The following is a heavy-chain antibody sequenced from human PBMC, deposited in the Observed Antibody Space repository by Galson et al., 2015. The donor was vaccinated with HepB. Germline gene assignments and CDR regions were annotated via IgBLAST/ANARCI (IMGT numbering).Heavy chain of an antibody. Sequence: SLRLSCAASGFALSDFVMHWVRQAPGKGLEWVAVVSFDGRSKQYTDSVKGRFTISKDKLRNTLSLQMNSLRSDDTARYYCAREAYNSAWFGRDIAFFDHWGQGTLVTVSS. CDR1: GFALSDFV. V-gene: IGHV3-30*04. J-gene: IGHJ4*01. CDR3: AREAYNSAWFGRDIAFFDH. CDR2: VSFDGRSK. D-gene: IGHD6-19*01.